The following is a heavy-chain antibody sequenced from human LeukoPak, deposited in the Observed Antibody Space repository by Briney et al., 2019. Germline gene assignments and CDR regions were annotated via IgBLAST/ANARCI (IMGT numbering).Heavy chain of an antibody. CDR2: IKEDGSEK. V-gene: IGHV3-7*01. D-gene: IGHD6-13*01. J-gene: IGHJ4*02. CDR1: GFTFSSYA. CDR3: ASHTSWYFY. Sequence: GGSLRLSCAASGFTFSSYAMSWVRQAPGKALEWVANIKEDGSEKYYVDSVKGRFTISRDNAKNSLYLQMNSLRAEDTAVYYCASHTSWYFYWGQGTLVTVSS.